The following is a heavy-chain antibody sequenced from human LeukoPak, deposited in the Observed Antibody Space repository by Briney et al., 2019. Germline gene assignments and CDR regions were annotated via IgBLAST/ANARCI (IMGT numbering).Heavy chain of an antibody. CDR2: IKSDGSSA. Sequence: GGSLRLSCAASGFTFNTYEMHWVRQAPGKGLVWVSRIKSDGSSANYADSVKDRFTISRDNAKNTLYLQMNSLRDEDTAVYYCARDPVGGRPDYWGQGTLVTVSS. D-gene: IGHD1-26*01. CDR3: ARDPVGGRPDY. CDR1: GFTFNTYE. J-gene: IGHJ4*02. V-gene: IGHV3-74*01.